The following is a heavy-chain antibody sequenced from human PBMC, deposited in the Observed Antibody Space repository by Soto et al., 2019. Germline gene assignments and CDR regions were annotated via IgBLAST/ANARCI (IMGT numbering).Heavy chain of an antibody. CDR2: ISSTATYT. Sequence: PGGSLRLSCAVSGFSFSDYYMNWIRQAPGKGLEWLSYISSTATYTNYADSVRGRFTISRDSAKNSLYLDMNGLRAEDTAVYYGARVRYSAEAEFDSWGLGTLLPVSS. V-gene: IGHV3-11*06. D-gene: IGHD2-15*01. J-gene: IGHJ5*01. CDR3: ARVRYSAEAEFDS. CDR1: GFSFSDYY.